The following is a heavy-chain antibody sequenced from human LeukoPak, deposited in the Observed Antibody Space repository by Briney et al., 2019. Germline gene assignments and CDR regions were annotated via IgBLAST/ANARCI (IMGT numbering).Heavy chain of an antibody. CDR1: GFTFSSYA. CDR3: ATGIAAAGLFDY. Sequence: PGGSLRLSCAASGFTFSSYAMHWVRQAPGKGLEWVAVISYDGSNKYYADSVKGRFTISRDNSKNTLYLQMNSLRAEDTAVYYCATGIAAAGLFDYWGQGTLVTVSS. J-gene: IGHJ4*02. CDR2: ISYDGSNK. V-gene: IGHV3-30-3*01. D-gene: IGHD6-13*01.